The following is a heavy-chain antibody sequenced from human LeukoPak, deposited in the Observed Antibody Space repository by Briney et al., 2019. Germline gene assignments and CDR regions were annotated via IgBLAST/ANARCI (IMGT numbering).Heavy chain of an antibody. D-gene: IGHD6-19*01. V-gene: IGHV3-48*02. CDR1: GFTFSSYS. Sequence: PGGSLRLSCAASGFTFSSYSMSWVRQAPGKGLEWVSYISTSSRNTTHYADSVKGRFTISRDNAKNSLFLQMNSLRDEDTAAYYCARDWLYDCWGQGTLVTVSS. CDR3: ARDWLYDC. CDR2: ISTSSRNTT. J-gene: IGHJ4*02.